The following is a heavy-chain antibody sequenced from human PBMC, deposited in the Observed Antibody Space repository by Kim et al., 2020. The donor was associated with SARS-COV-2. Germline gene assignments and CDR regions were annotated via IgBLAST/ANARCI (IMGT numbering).Heavy chain of an antibody. CDR1: GFTFSDHY. J-gene: IGHJ4*02. CDR2: TRNKANSYTT. CDR3: ARDLMTTVNDY. D-gene: IGHD4-17*01. Sequence: GGSLRLSCAASGFTFSDHYMDWVRQAPGKGLEWVGRTRNKANSYTTEYAASVKGRFTISRDDSKNSLYLQMNSLKTEDTAVYYCARDLMTTVNDYWGQGTLVTVSS. V-gene: IGHV3-72*01.